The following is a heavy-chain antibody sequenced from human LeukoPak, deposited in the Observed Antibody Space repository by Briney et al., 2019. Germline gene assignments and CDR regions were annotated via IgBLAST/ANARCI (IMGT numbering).Heavy chain of an antibody. CDR3: ARDRDTAIQN. CDR2: ISYDGSNK. Sequence: HPGGSLRLSCAASGFSFSGYAMHWVRQAPGKGLEWVAVISYDGSNKYYADSVKGRFTISRDNSKNTLYLQMNSLRAEDTAVYYCARDRDTAIQNWGQGTLVTVSS. J-gene: IGHJ4*02. CDR1: GFSFSGYA. V-gene: IGHV3-30-3*01. D-gene: IGHD5-18*01.